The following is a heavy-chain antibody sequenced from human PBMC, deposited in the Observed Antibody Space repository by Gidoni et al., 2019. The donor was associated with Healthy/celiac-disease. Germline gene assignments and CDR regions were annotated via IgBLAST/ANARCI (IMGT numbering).Heavy chain of an antibody. V-gene: IGHV4-59*01. CDR2: T. Sequence: TNYNPSLKSRVTISVDTSKNQFSLKLSSVTAADTAVYYCARAETSYCGGDCYQNWFDPWGQGTLVTVSS. D-gene: IGHD2-21*02. CDR3: ARAETSYCGGDCYQNWFDP. J-gene: IGHJ5*02.